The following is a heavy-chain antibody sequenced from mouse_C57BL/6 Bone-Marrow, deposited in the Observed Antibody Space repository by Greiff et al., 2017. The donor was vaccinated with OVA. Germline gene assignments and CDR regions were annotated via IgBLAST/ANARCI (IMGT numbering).Heavy chain of an antibody. V-gene: IGHV1-19*01. CDR1: GYTFTDYY. CDR3: ARHCSYYYAMDY. Sequence: VQLQQSGPVLVKPGASVKMSCKASGYTFTDYYMNWVKQSHGKSLEWIGVINPYNGGTSYNQKFKGKATLTVDKSSSTAYMELNSLTSKDSAVYYCARHCSYYYAMDYWGQGTSVTVSS. D-gene: IGHD1-2*01. J-gene: IGHJ4*01. CDR2: INPYNGGT.